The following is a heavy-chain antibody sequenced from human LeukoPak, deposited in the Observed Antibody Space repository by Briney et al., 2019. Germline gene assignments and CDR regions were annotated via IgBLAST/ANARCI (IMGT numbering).Heavy chain of an antibody. CDR3: ATGLGYCSSTSCPDY. D-gene: IGHD2-2*01. CDR2: VDPEDGET. Sequence: ASVKVSCKVSGYTFTDYYMHWVQQAPGKGLEWMGLVDPEDGETIYAEKSQGRVTITADTSTDTAYMELSSLRSEDTAVYYCATGLGYCSSTSCPDYWGQGTLVTVSS. CDR1: GYTFTDYY. V-gene: IGHV1-69-2*01. J-gene: IGHJ4*02.